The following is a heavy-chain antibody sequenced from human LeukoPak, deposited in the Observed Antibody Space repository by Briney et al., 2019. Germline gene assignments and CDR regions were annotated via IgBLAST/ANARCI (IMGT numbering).Heavy chain of an antibody. CDR1: GGSISGYY. D-gene: IGHD6-19*01. V-gene: IGHV4-59*08. CDR3: ARGNPSSGDAFDI. Sequence: SETLSLTCTVSGGSISGYYCIWIRQPPGKGLEWVGYIYYSGSTSYSPSLRSRVTMSVDTSKNQFSLKLTSVTASDTAVYYCARGNPSSGDAFDIWGRGTMVTVSS. CDR2: IYYSGST. J-gene: IGHJ3*02.